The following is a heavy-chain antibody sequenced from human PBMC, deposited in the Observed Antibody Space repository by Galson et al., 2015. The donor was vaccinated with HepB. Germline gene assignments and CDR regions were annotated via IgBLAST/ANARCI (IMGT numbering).Heavy chain of an antibody. D-gene: IGHD2-21*02. V-gene: IGHV1-8*01. CDR1: GYTFTSYD. Sequence: SVKVSCKASGYTFTSYDINWVRQATGQGLEWMGWMNPNSGNTGYAQKFQGRVTMTRNTSISTAYMELSSLRSEDTAVYYCAGTPVASIRFDYWGQGTLVTVSS. J-gene: IGHJ4*02. CDR3: AGTPVASIRFDY. CDR2: MNPNSGNT.